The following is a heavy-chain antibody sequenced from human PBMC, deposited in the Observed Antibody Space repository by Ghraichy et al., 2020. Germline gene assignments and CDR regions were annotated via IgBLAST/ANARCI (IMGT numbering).Heavy chain of an antibody. D-gene: IGHD6-19*01. CDR2: IIPIFGTA. V-gene: IGHV1-69*13. CDR3: ARDRYSSGWHDF. J-gene: IGHJ4*02. CDR1: GGTFSSYA. Sequence: SVKVSCKASGGTFSSYAISWVRQAPGQGLEWMGGIIPIFGTANYAQKFQGRVTITADESTSTAYMELSSLRSEDTAVYYCARDRYSSGWHDFWGQGTLVTVSS.